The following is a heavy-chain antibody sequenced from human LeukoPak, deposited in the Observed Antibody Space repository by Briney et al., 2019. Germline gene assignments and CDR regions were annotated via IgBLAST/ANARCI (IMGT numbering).Heavy chain of an antibody. Sequence: SETLSLTCSVSGYSITSGYDWGWIRQSREKGLEWIVSMHHSGATYYNPSLKSRVTISVDTSKNQFSLKLSSVTAADTAVYYCARVAAEYYYDSSGYSNWFDPWGQGTLVTVSS. J-gene: IGHJ5*02. CDR3: ARVAAEYYYDSSGYSNWFDP. CDR2: MHHSGAT. V-gene: IGHV4-38-2*02. CDR1: GYSITSGYD. D-gene: IGHD3-22*01.